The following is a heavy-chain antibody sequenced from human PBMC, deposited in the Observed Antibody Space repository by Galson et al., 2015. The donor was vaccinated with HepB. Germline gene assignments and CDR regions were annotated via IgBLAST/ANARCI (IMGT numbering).Heavy chain of an antibody. Sequence: QSGAEVKKPGESLKISCKSSGYRFSDYWIGWVRQMPGKGLEWMGIIYPGDSDTRYSPSFQGQVTIAADKSISTAYLQWSSLKASDTAMYYCARQGAWVAAAGHRRFWYFDLWGRGTLVTVSS. J-gene: IGHJ2*01. CDR1: GYRFSDYW. CDR3: ARQGAWVAAAGHRRFWYFDL. V-gene: IGHV5-51*01. CDR2: IYPGDSDT. D-gene: IGHD6-13*01.